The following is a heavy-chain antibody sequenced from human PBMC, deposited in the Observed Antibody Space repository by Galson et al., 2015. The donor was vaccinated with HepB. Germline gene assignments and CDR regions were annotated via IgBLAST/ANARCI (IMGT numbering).Heavy chain of an antibody. CDR3: AKALGLRFLDHYGMDV. J-gene: IGHJ6*02. CDR1: GFTFSTYG. D-gene: IGHD3-3*01. Sequence: SLRLSCAASGFTFSTYGMHWVRQAPGTGLEWVSVISYDGGNKYFADSVRGRFTISRDNSNNTLYLQMNSLRAEDTAVYYCAKALGLRFLDHYGMDVWGQGTTVTVSS. V-gene: IGHV3-30*18. CDR2: ISYDGGNK.